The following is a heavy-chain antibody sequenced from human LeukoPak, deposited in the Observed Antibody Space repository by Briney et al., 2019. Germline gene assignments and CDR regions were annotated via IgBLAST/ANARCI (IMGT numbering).Heavy chain of an antibody. CDR1: AYTFTSYG. V-gene: IGHV1-18*01. J-gene: IGHJ6*02. Sequence: ASVKVSCKASAYTFTSYGISWVRQAPGQGLEWMGWISAYNGNTNYAQKLQGRVTMTTDTSTSTAYMELRSLRSDDTAVYYCARRIAANRLYYYYGMDVWGQGTTVTVSS. CDR3: ARRIAANRLYYYYGMDV. CDR2: ISAYNGNT. D-gene: IGHD2-15*01.